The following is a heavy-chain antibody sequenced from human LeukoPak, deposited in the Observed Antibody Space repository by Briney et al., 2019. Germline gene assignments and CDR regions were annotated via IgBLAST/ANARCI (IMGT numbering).Heavy chain of an antibody. D-gene: IGHD6-19*01. V-gene: IGHV3-48*04. Sequence: GDSLRLSCAASGFTFSDYAMNWVRQAPGRGPEWVSYIGSSSSAIYFADSVKGRFTVSRDNAKNLLYLHMNSLRAEDTAVYYCARDRYTSGWADFDSWGQGTLVTVSS. CDR2: IGSSSSAI. J-gene: IGHJ4*02. CDR1: GFTFSDYA. CDR3: ARDRYTSGWADFDS.